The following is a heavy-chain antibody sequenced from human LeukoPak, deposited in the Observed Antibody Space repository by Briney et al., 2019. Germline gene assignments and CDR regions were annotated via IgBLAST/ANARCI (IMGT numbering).Heavy chain of an antibody. CDR2: LYYSGST. Sequence: SEPLSLTCTVSGGSISSYSWSWIRQPPGKGLEWIGYLYYSGSTNCNPSLKSRVTISVDTSKNQFSLKLTSVTAADTAVYYCAREGFCGGGGCYGPFDLWGRGTLVTVSS. J-gene: IGHJ2*01. D-gene: IGHD2-15*01. V-gene: IGHV4-59*01. CDR1: GGSISSYS. CDR3: AREGFCGGGGCYGPFDL.